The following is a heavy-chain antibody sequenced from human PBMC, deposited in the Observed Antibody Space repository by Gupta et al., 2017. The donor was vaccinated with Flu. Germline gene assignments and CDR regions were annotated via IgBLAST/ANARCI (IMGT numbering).Heavy chain of an antibody. J-gene: IGHJ6*02. CDR3: ARASATSYRMDV. Sequence: SNYYWSWIRQPPGKGLEWIGYIYYSGSTNYNPSLKSRVTISVDTSKNQFSLKLSSVSAADTAVYYCARASATSYRMDVWGQGTAVTVSS. CDR2: IYYSGST. CDR1: SNYY. V-gene: IGHV4-59*01.